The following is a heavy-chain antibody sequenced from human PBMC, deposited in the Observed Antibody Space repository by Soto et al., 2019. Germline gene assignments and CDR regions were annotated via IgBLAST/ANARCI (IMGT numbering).Heavy chain of an antibody. CDR3: TRDRVKIRGGYYQYYGMDV. CDR1: EFTFSVYS. Sequence: DVQLEESGGGLVKPGGSLRLSCVASEFTFSVYSMNWVRQAPGKGLEWVSSISSGSSYIYYADSVKGRITISRDNDKRSLVLHMNVLRVDDTAEYYCTRDRVKIRGGYYQYYGMDVWGQGTTVTVSS. D-gene: IGHD3-10*01. CDR2: ISSGSSYI. J-gene: IGHJ6*02. V-gene: IGHV3-21*02.